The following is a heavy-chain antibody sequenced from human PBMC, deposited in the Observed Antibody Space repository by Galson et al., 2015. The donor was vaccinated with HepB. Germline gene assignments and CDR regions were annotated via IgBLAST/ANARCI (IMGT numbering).Heavy chain of an antibody. CDR1: GGSISNYY. J-gene: IGHJ3*02. CDR3: ARLCSSGNCYLYAFDI. Sequence: SETLSLTCTVSGGSISNYYWSWIRQPPGKGLEWIGYINYSGSTNYSPSLKSRVSLSVDTSKNQFSLKLNSVTAADTAVYYCARLCSSGNCYLYAFDIWGQGTRVTVSS. D-gene: IGHD2-2*01. V-gene: IGHV4-59*01. CDR2: INYSGST.